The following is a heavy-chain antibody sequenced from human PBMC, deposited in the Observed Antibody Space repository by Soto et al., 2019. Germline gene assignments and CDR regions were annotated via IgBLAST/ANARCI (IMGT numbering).Heavy chain of an antibody. Sequence: EVQLLESGGGLVQPGGSLRLSCAASGFTFSSYAMSWVRQAPGKGLEWVSAISGSGGSTYYADSVKGRFTISRDNYKTTLYLKRNGRRPEDTAVYYCAKEGRGGDSEKKYFYYYYYGMDVWGQGTPVTVSS. D-gene: IGHD3-16*01. V-gene: IGHV3-23*01. CDR1: GFTFSSYA. CDR3: AKEGRGGDSEKKYFYYYYYGMDV. J-gene: IGHJ6*02. CDR2: ISGSGGST.